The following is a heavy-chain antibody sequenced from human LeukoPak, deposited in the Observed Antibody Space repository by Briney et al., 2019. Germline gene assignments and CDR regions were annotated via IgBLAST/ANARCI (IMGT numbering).Heavy chain of an antibody. J-gene: IGHJ3*02. CDR2: ISYDGSNK. D-gene: IGHD3-10*01. CDR1: GFTFSSYA. V-gene: IGHV3-30-3*01. CDR3: ARDSDFYGSGIAAFDI. Sequence: GGSLRLSCAASGFTFSSYAMHWVRQAPGKGLEWVAVISYDGSNKYYADSVKGRFTISRDNSKNTLYLQMNSLRAEDTAVYYCARDSDFYGSGIAAFDIWGQGTMVTVSS.